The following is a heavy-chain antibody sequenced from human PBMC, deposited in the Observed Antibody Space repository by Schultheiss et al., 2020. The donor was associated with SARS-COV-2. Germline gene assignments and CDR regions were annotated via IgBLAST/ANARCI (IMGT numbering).Heavy chain of an antibody. CDR3: ARDGASTVTTRGVFDY. J-gene: IGHJ4*02. D-gene: IGHD4-17*01. CDR2: ISSSSSYI. V-gene: IGHV3-21*01. CDR1: GFTFSSYS. Sequence: GGSLRLSCAASGFTFSSYSMNWVRQAPGKGLEWVSSISSSSSYIYYADSVKGRFTISRDNAKNSLYLQMNSLRAEDTAVYYCARDGASTVTTRGVFDYWGQGTLVTVSS.